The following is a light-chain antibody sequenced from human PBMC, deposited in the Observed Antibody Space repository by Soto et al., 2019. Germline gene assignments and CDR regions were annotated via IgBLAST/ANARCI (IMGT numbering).Light chain of an antibody. J-gene: IGKJ2*01. CDR2: DAP. V-gene: IGKV1-5*01. Sequence: DIQMTQSPSTLSASVGDRVTITCRASQLIDRWLAWYQQKPGKAPQYLIFDAPSLYGGVPLRFSGSGSGTEFTLTITSLQPDDSATYYCLQYSGSSYTFGQGTRVEIK. CDR1: QLIDRW. CDR3: LQYSGSSYT.